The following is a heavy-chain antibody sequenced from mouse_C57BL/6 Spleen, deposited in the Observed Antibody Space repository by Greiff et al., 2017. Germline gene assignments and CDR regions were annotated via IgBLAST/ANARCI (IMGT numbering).Heavy chain of an antibody. CDR2: IDPSDSYT. J-gene: IGHJ4*01. CDR3: ARTLRRYAMDY. Sequence: QVQLQQPGAELVMPGASVKLSCKASGYTFTSYWMHWVKQRPGQGLEWIGEIDPSDSYTNYNQKFKGKSTLTVDKSSSTAYMQLSSLTSEDSAVYYCARTLRRYAMDYWGQGTSVTVSS. CDR1: GYTFTSYW. D-gene: IGHD3-2*02. V-gene: IGHV1-69*01.